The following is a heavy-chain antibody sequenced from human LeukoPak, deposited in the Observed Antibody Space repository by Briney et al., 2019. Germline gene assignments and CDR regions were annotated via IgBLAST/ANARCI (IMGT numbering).Heavy chain of an antibody. V-gene: IGHV4-59*01. Sequence: PSETLSLTCTVSGGSISSYYWSWLRQPPGKGLEWIGYIYYSGSTNYNPSLKSRVTISVDTSKNQFSLKLSSVTAADTAVYYCAREKFGGASYFQHWGQGTLVTVSS. CDR3: AREKFGGASYFQH. CDR1: GGSISSYY. CDR2: IYYSGST. D-gene: IGHD3-16*01. J-gene: IGHJ1*01.